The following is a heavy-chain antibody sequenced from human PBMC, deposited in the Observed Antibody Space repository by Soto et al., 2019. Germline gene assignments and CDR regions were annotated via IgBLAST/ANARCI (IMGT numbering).Heavy chain of an antibody. CDR1: GFTVSSNY. CDR2: IYSGGST. V-gene: IGHV3-66*01. J-gene: IGHJ3*02. D-gene: IGHD7-27*01. CDR3: AEWGTGYAFDI. Sequence: GGSLRLSCAASGFTVSSNYMSWVRQAPGKGLEWVSVIYSGGSTYYADSVKCRFTISRDNSKNTLYLQMNSLRAEDTAVYYCAEWGTGYAFDIWGQGTMVTVSS.